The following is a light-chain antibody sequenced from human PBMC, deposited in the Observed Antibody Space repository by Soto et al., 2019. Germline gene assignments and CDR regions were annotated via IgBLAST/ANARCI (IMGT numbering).Light chain of an antibody. J-gene: IGKJ5*01. CDR3: QQYGSSPSIT. V-gene: IGKV3-20*01. Sequence: EIVLTQSPGTLSLSPWERSTLSFMSIQTVSSTYLAWYQHKPGQAPRLLIYGPSSRAAGIPDRFSGSGSGTDFTLTISRLEPEDFAVYYCQQYGSSPSITFGQGTRLEIK. CDR2: GPS. CDR1: QTVSSTY.